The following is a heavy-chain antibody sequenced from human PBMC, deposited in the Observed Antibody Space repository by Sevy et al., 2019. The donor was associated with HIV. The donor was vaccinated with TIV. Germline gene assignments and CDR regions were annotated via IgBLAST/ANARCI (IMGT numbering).Heavy chain of an antibody. CDR1: GYSFTSYW. Sequence: GESLKISCKGSGYSFTSYWIGWVRQMPGKGLEWMGIIYPGDSDTRYSPSFQGQVTISADKSISTAYLQCSSLKASDTAMYYCARQDGDYASRLDYWGQGTLVTVSS. CDR3: ARQDGDYASRLDY. D-gene: IGHD4-17*01. V-gene: IGHV5-51*01. J-gene: IGHJ4*02. CDR2: IYPGDSDT.